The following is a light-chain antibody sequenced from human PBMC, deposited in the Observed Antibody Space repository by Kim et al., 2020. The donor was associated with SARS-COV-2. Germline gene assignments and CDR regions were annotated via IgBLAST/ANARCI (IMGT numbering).Light chain of an antibody. CDR2: DNN. Sequence: QSVLTQPPSVSAAPGQKVTISCSGSSSNIGNNCVSWYQQLPGTAPKLLIYDNNKRPSGIPDRFSGSKSGTSATLGITGLQTGDEADYYCGTWDSSLSAWVFGGGTQLTVL. V-gene: IGLV1-51*01. CDR3: GTWDSSLSAWV. CDR1: SSNIGNNC. J-gene: IGLJ3*02.